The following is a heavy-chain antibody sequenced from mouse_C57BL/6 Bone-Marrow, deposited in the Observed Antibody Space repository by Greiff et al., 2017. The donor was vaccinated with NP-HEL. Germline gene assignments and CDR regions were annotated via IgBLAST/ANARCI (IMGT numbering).Heavy chain of an antibody. CDR2: IRSKSNNYAT. V-gene: IGHV10-1*01. CDR3: VRRGLAGFDY. D-gene: IGHD3-3*01. CDR1: GFSFNTYA. Sequence: EVKLVESGGGLVQPKGSLKLSCAASGFSFNTYAMNWVRQAPGKGLEWVARIRSKSNNYATYYADSVKDRFTISRDDSESMLYLQMNNLKTEDTAMYYCVRRGLAGFDYWGQGTTLTVSS. J-gene: IGHJ2*01.